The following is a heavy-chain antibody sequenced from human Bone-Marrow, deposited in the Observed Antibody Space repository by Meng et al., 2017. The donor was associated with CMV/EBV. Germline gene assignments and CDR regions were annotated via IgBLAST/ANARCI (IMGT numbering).Heavy chain of an antibody. D-gene: IGHD6-13*01. J-gene: IGHJ4*02. V-gene: IGHV3-30*04. Sequence: GGSLRLPCAASGFTFSSYAMHWVRQAPGKGLEWVAVISYDGSNKYYADSVKGRFTISRDNSKNTLYLQMNSLRAEDTAVYYCARDSSLPGIAAAGTLDYCGQGTLVTVSS. CDR1: GFTFSSYA. CDR2: ISYDGSNK. CDR3: ARDSSLPGIAAAGTLDY.